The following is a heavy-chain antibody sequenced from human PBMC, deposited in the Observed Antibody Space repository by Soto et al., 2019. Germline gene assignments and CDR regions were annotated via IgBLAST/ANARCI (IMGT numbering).Heavy chain of an antibody. CDR1: GITFGSRA. CDR3: TAYSSTWPDAFDI. J-gene: IGHJ3*02. D-gene: IGHD6-13*01. CDR2: IRRKADNYVT. V-gene: IGHV3-73*01. Sequence: EVQLLESGGDLVQPGGSLRLSCVASGITFGSRAMSWVRQAPGEGLEWVGRIRRKADNYVTTYAASLKGRFTISRDDSKNMAYLQMNSLKTEDTAVYFCTAYSSTWPDAFDIWGQGTMVTVSS.